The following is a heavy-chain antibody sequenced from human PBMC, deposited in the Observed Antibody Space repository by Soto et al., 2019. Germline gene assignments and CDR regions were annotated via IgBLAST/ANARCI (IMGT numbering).Heavy chain of an antibody. CDR1: GYTFSSNA. CDR3: ARATYTSGGSPTFAMDV. Sequence: QVHLVQSGAEAKEPGASVRVSCKASGYTFSSNAIHWVRQAPGQELEWMGWINGGNGYAKYSQNFQDRVTLTRDASASTTYMELSSLRSEDTAIFYCARATYTSGGSPTFAMDVWGQGTTVTVSS. V-gene: IGHV1-3*01. CDR2: INGGNGYA. J-gene: IGHJ6*02. D-gene: IGHD3-10*01.